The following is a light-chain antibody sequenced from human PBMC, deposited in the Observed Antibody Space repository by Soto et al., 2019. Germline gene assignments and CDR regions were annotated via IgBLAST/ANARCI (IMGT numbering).Light chain of an antibody. CDR3: QQFQSSLRT. Sequence: EIVLTQSPGTLSLSPGERATLSCRASQSVSSSYLAWYQQKPGQAPRLLIYGASSRATGIPDRFSGSGSGTDFTLTISGLEPEDFAMYYCQQFQSSLRTFGQGTKVEV. J-gene: IGKJ1*01. V-gene: IGKV3-20*01. CDR2: GAS. CDR1: QSVSSSY.